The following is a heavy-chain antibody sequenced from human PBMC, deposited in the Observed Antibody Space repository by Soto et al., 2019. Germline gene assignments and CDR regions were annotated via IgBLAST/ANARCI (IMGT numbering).Heavy chain of an antibody. CDR1: GFTFSSYS. V-gene: IGHV3-48*02. D-gene: IGHD5-12*01. J-gene: IGHJ5*02. CDR3: ARVDIPGWGWETRFDP. CDR2: ISSSSSTI. Sequence: GGSLRLSCAASGFTFSSYSMNWVRQAPGKGLEWVSYISSSSSTIYYADSVKGRFTISRDNAKNSLYLQMNSLRDEDTAVYYCARVDIPGWGWETRFDPWGQGTLVTVSS.